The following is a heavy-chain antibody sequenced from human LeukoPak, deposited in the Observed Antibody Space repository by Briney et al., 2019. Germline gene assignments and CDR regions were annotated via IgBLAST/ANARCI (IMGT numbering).Heavy chain of an antibody. Sequence: GGSLRLSCAASGFTFSSYWMNWARQAPGKGREWVASINHNGNVNYYVDSVKGRFTISRDNAKNSLYLQMSNLRAEDTAVYFCARGGGLDVWGQGATVTVSS. D-gene: IGHD3-16*01. V-gene: IGHV3-7*03. J-gene: IGHJ6*02. CDR2: INHNGNVN. CDR3: ARGGGLDV. CDR1: GFTFSSYW.